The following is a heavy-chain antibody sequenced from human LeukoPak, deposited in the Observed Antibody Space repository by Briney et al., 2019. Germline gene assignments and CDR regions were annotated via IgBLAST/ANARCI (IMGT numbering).Heavy chain of an antibody. J-gene: IGHJ4*02. D-gene: IGHD3-16*02. CDR2: IYTGGST. V-gene: IGHV3-53*01. CDR3: ARVNFGGAIVD. Sequence: GGSLRLSCAASEFTVSRNYMNWVRQAPGKGLEWVSGIYTGGSTNYADSAKGRFTISRDNSKNTLYLQMNSLRVEDTAVYYCARVNFGGAIVDWDQGTLVTVSS. CDR1: EFTVSRNY.